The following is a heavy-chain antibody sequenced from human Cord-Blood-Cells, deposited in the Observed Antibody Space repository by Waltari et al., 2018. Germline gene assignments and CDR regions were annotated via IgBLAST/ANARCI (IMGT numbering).Heavy chain of an antibody. V-gene: IGHV3-33*01. D-gene: IGHD1-26*01. CDR2: IWYDGSNK. J-gene: IGHJ2*01. CDR3: ARDKGKRSGTNWYFDL. CDR1: AFTFSSYG. Sequence: QVQLVESGGGVVQPGRSLRLSCAASAFTFSSYGMHGVRQDPGKGLEGVAVIWYDGSNKYYADSVKGRFTISRDNSKNTLYLQMNSLRAEDTAVYYCARDKGKRSGTNWYFDLWGRGTLVTVSS.